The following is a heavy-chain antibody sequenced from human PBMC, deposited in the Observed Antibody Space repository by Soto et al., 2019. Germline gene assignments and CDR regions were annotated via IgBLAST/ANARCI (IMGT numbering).Heavy chain of an antibody. Sequence: ASVKVSCKASGYTFTSYDINWVRQATGQGLEWMGWMNPNSGNTGYAQKFQGRVTMTRNTSISTAYMELSSLRSEDTAVYYCARGSHYDYIWGSYRGKGFDPWGQGTLVTVSS. CDR1: GYTFTSYD. CDR3: ARGSHYDYIWGSYRGKGFDP. CDR2: MNPNSGNT. J-gene: IGHJ5*02. D-gene: IGHD3-16*02. V-gene: IGHV1-8*01.